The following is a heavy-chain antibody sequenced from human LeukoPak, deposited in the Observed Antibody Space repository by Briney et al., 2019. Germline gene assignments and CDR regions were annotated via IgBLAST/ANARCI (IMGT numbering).Heavy chain of an antibody. V-gene: IGHV1-18*01. CDR3: TRDRSASGSQNY. D-gene: IGHD1-26*01. CDR1: GYTFTISG. Sequence: ASVKVSFKTSGYTFTISGIGWVRQAPGQGLEWMAWISPYNGNTNYAQKLQGRVTVTTDTSTTTAYMELRSLRSDDTAVYYCTRDRSASGSQNYWGQGTLVTVSS. CDR2: ISPYNGNT. J-gene: IGHJ4*02.